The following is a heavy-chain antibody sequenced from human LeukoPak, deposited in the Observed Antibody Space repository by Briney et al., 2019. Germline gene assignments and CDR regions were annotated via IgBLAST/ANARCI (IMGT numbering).Heavy chain of an antibody. CDR1: GGTFSSYA. CDR3: ARRPRPLGYCSGGSCYRDAFDI. J-gene: IGHJ3*02. Sequence: SVKVSCKASGGTFSSYAISWVRQAPGQGREWMGGIIPIFHTANYAQKFQGRVTITADQSTSSAYMELSSLRSDDTAVYYCARRPRPLGYCSGGSCYRDAFDIWGQGTPVTVSP. CDR2: IIPIFHTA. V-gene: IGHV1-69*13. D-gene: IGHD2-15*01.